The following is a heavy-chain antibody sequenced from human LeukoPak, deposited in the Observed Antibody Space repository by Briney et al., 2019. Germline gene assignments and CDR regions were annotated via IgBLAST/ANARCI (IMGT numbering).Heavy chain of an antibody. CDR2: ISAYNGNT. Sequence: ASVKVSCKASGYTFTSYGISWVRQAPGQGLEWMGWISAYNGNTNYAQKLQGRVTMTTDTSTSTAYMELRSLRSDDTAVYYCARNEGKAYFGGDWHDAFDIWGQGTMVTVSS. V-gene: IGHV1-18*01. CDR3: ARNEGKAYFGGDWHDAFDI. CDR1: GYTFTSYG. D-gene: IGHD2-21*02. J-gene: IGHJ3*02.